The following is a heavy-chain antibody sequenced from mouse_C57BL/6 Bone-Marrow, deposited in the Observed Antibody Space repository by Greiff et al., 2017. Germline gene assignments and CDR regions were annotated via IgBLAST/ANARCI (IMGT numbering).Heavy chain of an antibody. J-gene: IGHJ1*03. V-gene: IGHV1-36*01. D-gene: IGHD2-2*01. CDR2: VYPYNGGT. CDR1: GFTFTDYY. Sequence: EVKLVESGPVLVKPGPSVKISCKASGFTFTDYYMHWVKQSHGQSLEWIGLVYPYNGGTSYNQKFKGKATLTVDPSSSTAYMELTSLTSEDSAVXYCAREGVYYGYEDWDFDDWGTGTTVTVSS. CDR3: AREGVYYGYEDWDFDD.